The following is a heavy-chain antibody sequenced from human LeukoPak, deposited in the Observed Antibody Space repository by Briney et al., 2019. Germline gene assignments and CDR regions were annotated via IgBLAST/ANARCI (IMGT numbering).Heavy chain of an antibody. CDR3: ATPLPFDY. J-gene: IGHJ4*02. Sequence: GGSLRLSCAASGFTFSSYTMNWVRQAPGRGLEWVSYISGSGSTIYYADSVKGRFTVSRDNAKNSLYLQMNSLRAEDTAVYYCATPLPFDYWGQGTLVTVSS. CDR1: GFTFSSYT. V-gene: IGHV3-48*04. CDR2: ISGSGSTI.